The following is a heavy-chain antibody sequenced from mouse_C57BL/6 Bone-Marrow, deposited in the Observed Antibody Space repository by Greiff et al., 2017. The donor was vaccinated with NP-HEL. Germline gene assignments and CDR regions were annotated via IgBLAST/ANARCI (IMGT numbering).Heavy chain of an antibody. V-gene: IGHV1-81*01. D-gene: IGHD3-3*01. CDR3: ARGALGYYFDY. Sequence: QVTLKESGAELARPGASVKLSCKASGYTFTSYGISWVKQRTGQGLEWIGEIYPRSGNTYYNEKFKGKATLTADKSSSTAYMELRSLTSEDSAVYFCARGALGYYFDYWGQGTTLTVSS. J-gene: IGHJ2*01. CDR1: GYTFTSYG. CDR2: IYPRSGNT.